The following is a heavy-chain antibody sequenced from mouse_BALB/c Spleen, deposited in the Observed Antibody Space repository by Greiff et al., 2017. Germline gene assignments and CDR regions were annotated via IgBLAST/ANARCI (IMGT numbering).Heavy chain of an antibody. CDR2: ISYSGST. J-gene: IGHJ3*01. D-gene: IGHD1-2*01. CDR3: ARYHYYGYWFAY. V-gene: IGHV3-8*02. Sequence: EGQLQESGPSLVKPSQTLSLTCSVTGDSITSGYWNWIRKFPGNKLEYMGYISYSGSTYYNPSLKSRISITRDTSKNQYYLQLNSVTTEDTATYYCARYHYYGYWFAYWGQGTLVTVSA. CDR1: GDSITSGY.